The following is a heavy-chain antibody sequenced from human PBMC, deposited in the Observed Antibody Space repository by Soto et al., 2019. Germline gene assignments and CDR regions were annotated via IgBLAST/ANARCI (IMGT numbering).Heavy chain of an antibody. CDR1: GFTFGSYE. V-gene: IGHV3-48*03. Sequence: GGSLRLSCAASGFTFGSYEMNWVRQAPGKGLEWVSYISSSAGTTYCADSVKGRFTISRDNAKKSLYLQMNSLRAEDTAVYYCARSPDGYYFDYWGQGTLVTVSS. CDR2: ISSSAGTT. CDR3: ARSPDGYYFDY. J-gene: IGHJ4*02.